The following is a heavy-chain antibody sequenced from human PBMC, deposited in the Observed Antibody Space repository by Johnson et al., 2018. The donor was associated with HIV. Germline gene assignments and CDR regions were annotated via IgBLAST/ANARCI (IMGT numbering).Heavy chain of an antibody. CDR3: ANSLRLDALNI. CDR1: GFSFIDYA. D-gene: IGHD6-6*01. V-gene: IGHV3-23*04. CDR2: ISGGEDDT. Sequence: VQLVESGGGVVQPGKSLTLSCVASGFSFIDYAMIWVRQAPGQGLEWVSFISGGEDDTYYADSVKGRFTISRDNSKTTLYLQMNSLRDADTAVYYCANSLRLDALNIWCQGTIVTVSS. J-gene: IGHJ3*02.